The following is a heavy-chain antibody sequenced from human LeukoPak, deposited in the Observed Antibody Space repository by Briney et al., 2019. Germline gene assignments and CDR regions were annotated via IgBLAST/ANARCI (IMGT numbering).Heavy chain of an antibody. CDR2: INHSGST. J-gene: IGHJ5*02. CDR3: AGRGKWLLRTFGWFDP. V-gene: IGHV4-34*01. Sequence: SETLSLTCAVYGGSFSGYYWSWIRQPPGKGLEWIGEINHSGSTNYNPSLKSRVTISVDTSKNQFSLKLSSVTAADTAVYYCAGRGKWLLRTFGWFDPWGQGALVTVSS. D-gene: IGHD3-22*01. CDR1: GGSFSGYY.